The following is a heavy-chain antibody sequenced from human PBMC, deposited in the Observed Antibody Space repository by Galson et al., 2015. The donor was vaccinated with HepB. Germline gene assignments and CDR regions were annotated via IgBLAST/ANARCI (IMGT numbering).Heavy chain of an antibody. Sequence: SVKVSCKASGYTFTSYFMHWVRQAPGQGLEWIGIINPRGGSTSYSQKFQGRVTMTRDTSTSTVYMELSSLGSEDTAVYYCARGAGIVGASKGVFDYWGQGALVTVSS. D-gene: IGHD1-26*01. CDR2: INPRGGST. J-gene: IGHJ4*02. V-gene: IGHV1-46*01. CDR3: ARGAGIVGASKGVFDY. CDR1: GYTFTSYF.